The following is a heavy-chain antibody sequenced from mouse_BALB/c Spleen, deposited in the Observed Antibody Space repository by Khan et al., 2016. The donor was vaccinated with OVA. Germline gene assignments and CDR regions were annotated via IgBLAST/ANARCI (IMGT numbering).Heavy chain of an antibody. CDR3: ARCVYSGIAY. Sequence: EVELVESGGGLVKPGGSLKLSCAASGFSFSDYYMNWIRQTPEEGLEWVASISDGGGSTYYPDSVKGRFTITRDNAENTLYLQLSSLKSEDTAKYYCARCVYSGIAYWGQGTLVTVS. CDR2: ISDGGGST. CDR1: GFSFSDYY. J-gene: IGHJ3*01. V-gene: IGHV5-4*02. D-gene: IGHD2-12*01.